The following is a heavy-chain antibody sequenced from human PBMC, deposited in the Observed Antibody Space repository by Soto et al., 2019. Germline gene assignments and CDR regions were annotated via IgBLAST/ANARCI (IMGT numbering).Heavy chain of an antibody. D-gene: IGHD3-3*01. J-gene: IGHJ6*03. Sequence: DVQLVESGGGLVQPGRSLRLSCAASGFTFDDYAMHWVRQAPGKGLEWVSSISWNSGTIAYADSVKGQFTISRDNAKNSLYLQMNSQNPEYTAFYYGAKDIGDLGYYYMYVWGKGTTVTVSS. CDR1: GFTFDDYA. CDR2: ISWNSGTI. V-gene: IGHV3-9*01. CDR3: AKDIGDLGYYYMYV.